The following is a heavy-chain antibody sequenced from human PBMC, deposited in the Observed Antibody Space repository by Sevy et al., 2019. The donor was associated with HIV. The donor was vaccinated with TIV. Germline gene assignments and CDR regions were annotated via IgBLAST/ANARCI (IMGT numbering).Heavy chain of an antibody. CDR1: GYTFISYA. CDR3: ARRGTGLDYYYGMDV. J-gene: IGHJ6*02. Sequence: ASVKVSCKASGYTFISYAIHWVRQAPGQGLQWMGWINAAGGNTKYSQNFQGRVTFSTDTSANTAYMELSSLGSEDTAVYYCARRGTGLDYYYGMDVWGQGTTVTVSS. V-gene: IGHV1-3*01. D-gene: IGHD1-1*01. CDR2: INAAGGNT.